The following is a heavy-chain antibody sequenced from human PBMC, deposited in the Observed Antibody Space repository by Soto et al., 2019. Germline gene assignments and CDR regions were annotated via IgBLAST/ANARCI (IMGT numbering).Heavy chain of an antibody. V-gene: IGHV3-30-3*01. CDR3: ASGYTSYYYYYGMDV. D-gene: IGHD5-18*01. J-gene: IGHJ6*02. CDR2: ISYDGSKK. CDR1: GFTFSNFA. Sequence: QVQLVESGGGVVQPGRSLRLSCAASGFTFSNFAVHWVRQAPGKGLQWVAVISYDGSKKYYADSVKGRFTISGDNSKNTVYLQMNSLRAEDTAVYYCASGYTSYYYYYGMDVWGQGTTVTVSS.